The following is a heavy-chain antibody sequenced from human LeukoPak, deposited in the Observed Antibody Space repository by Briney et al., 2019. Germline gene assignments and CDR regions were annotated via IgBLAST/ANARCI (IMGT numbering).Heavy chain of an antibody. CDR1: GYSFTSYW. CDR3: ARPNITSYYDSRGYDAFDV. Sequence: GEFLKISCKGSGYSFTSYWISWVRQMPGKGLEWMGRIDPSDSYNNYRPSFQGHVTISADKSISTAYLQWSSLKASDTAMYYCARPNITSYYDSRGYDAFDVWGQGTMVTVSS. D-gene: IGHD3-22*01. J-gene: IGHJ3*01. V-gene: IGHV5-10-1*01. CDR2: IDPSDSYN.